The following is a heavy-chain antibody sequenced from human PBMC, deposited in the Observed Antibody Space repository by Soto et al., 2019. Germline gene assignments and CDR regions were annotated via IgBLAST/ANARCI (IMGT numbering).Heavy chain of an antibody. J-gene: IGHJ6*02. CDR2: ISAGGNTK. D-gene: IGHD3-16*01. Sequence: QVQLVESGGGVVQPGTSLRLACAASGFTLSNIGMQWVRQAPGKGLEWVAVISAGGNTKYYADSVKGRFTISRDNVGNTVSLQMTSLGVDDMGIYYCAREGKRFYALDVWGQGTSVIVSS. CDR1: GFTLSNIG. V-gene: IGHV3-30*03. CDR3: AREGKRFYALDV.